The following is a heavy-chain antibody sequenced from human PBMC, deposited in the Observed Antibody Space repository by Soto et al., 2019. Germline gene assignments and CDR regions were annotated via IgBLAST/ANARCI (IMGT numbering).Heavy chain of an antibody. CDR2: IYYSGST. D-gene: IGHD3-3*01. J-gene: IGHJ5*02. CDR1: GGSISSSSYY. Sequence: SETLSLTCXVSGGSISSSSYYWGWIRQPPGKGLEWIGSIYYSGSTYYNPSLKSRVTISVDTSKNQFSLKLSSVTAADTAVYYCARRKVLLEWLPHNWFDPWGQGTLVTVSS. V-gene: IGHV4-39*01. CDR3: ARRKVLLEWLPHNWFDP.